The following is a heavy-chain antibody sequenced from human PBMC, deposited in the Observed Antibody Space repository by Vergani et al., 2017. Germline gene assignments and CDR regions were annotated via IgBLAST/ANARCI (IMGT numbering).Heavy chain of an antibody. CDR2: INHSGST. CDR3: ARLQRRITIFGVAKTYYFDY. D-gene: IGHD3-3*01. J-gene: IGHJ4*02. V-gene: IGHV4-34*01. CDR1: GGSFSGYY. Sequence: QVQLQQWGAGLLKPSETLSLTCAVYGGSFSGYYWSWIRQPPGKGLEWIGEINHSGSTNYNPSLKSRVTISVVTSKNQFSLKLSSVTAADTAVYYCARLQRRITIFGVAKTYYFDYWGQGTLVTVSS.